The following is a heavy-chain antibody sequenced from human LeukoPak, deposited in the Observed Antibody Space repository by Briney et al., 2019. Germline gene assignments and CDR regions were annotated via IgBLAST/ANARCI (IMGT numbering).Heavy chain of an antibody. Sequence: SETLSLTCTVSGGSLSSYYWSWIRQPPGKGLEWIGYIYYSGSTNYNPSLKSRVTISVDTSKNQFSLKLSSVTAADTAVYYCARFRGHLYYYYGMDVWGQGTTVTVSS. CDR3: ARFRGHLYYYYGMDV. CDR2: IYYSGST. J-gene: IGHJ6*02. D-gene: IGHD3-10*01. CDR1: GGSLSSYY. V-gene: IGHV4-59*01.